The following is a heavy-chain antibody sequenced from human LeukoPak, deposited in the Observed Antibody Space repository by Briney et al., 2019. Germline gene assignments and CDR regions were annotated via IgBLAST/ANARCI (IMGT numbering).Heavy chain of an antibody. CDR1: GFTFSDYA. V-gene: IGHV4-34*01. CDR3: ARHARQGTGPIDY. Sequence: GSLRLSCAASGFTFSDYALGWVRQAPGKGLEWIGEINHSGSTNYNPSLKSRVTISVDASKNQFSLKLSSVTAADTAVYYCARHARQGTGPIDYWGQGTLVTVSS. D-gene: IGHD2-2*01. CDR2: INHSGST. J-gene: IGHJ4*02.